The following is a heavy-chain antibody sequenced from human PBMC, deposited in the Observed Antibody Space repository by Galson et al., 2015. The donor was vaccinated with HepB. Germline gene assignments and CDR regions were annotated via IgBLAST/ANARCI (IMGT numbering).Heavy chain of an antibody. CDR3: ARGNYYDSSGYYYRYYYYYMDV. CDR2: ISAYNGNT. V-gene: IGHV1-18*01. Sequence: SVKVSCKASGYTFTSYGISWVRQAPGQGLEWMGWISAYNGNTNYAQKLQGRVTMTTDTSTSTAYMELRSLRSDDTAVYYCARGNYYDSSGYYYRYYYYYMDVWGKGTTVTVSS. J-gene: IGHJ6*03. CDR1: GYTFTSYG. D-gene: IGHD3-22*01.